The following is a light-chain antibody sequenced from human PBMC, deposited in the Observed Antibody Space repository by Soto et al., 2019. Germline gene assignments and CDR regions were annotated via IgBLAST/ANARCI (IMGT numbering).Light chain of an antibody. Sequence: QSALTQPASVSGSPGQSITISCTGTSSDVGGYNYVSWYQQHPGKAPKLMIYDVSNRPSGVSNRFSGSKSGSTASLIISGLQAEDEADYYCRSYTRSSTLVVFGGGTKRTVL. CDR3: RSYTRSSTLVV. J-gene: IGLJ2*01. CDR1: SSDVGGYNY. CDR2: DVS. V-gene: IGLV2-14*03.